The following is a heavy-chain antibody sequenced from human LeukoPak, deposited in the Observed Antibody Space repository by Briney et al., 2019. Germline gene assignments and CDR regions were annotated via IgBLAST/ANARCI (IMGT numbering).Heavy chain of an antibody. V-gene: IGHV3-53*01. Sequence: GGSLRLSCAASGFTFSSYAMSWVRRAPGKGLEWVSVIYSGGSTYYADSVKGRFTISRDNSKNTLYLQMNSLRAEDTAVYYCARDGGGYASNWGQGTLVTVSS. D-gene: IGHD5-12*01. J-gene: IGHJ4*02. CDR3: ARDGGGYASN. CDR1: GFTFSSYA. CDR2: IYSGGST.